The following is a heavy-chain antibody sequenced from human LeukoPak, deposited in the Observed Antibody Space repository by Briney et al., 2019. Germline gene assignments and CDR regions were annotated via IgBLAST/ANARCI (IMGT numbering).Heavy chain of an antibody. J-gene: IGHJ3*02. CDR2: IYYSGST. V-gene: IGHV4-39*07. CDR1: GGSISSSSYY. Sequence: SETLSLTCTVSGGSISSSSYYWGWIRQPPVKGLEWIGSIYYSGSTYYNPSLKSRVTMSVDTSKNQFSLKLSSVTAADTAVYYCARVATMVRGLAFDIWGQGTMVTVSS. D-gene: IGHD3-10*01. CDR3: ARVATMVRGLAFDI.